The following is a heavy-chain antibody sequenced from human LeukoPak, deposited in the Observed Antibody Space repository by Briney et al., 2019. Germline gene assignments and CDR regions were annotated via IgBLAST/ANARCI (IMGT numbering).Heavy chain of an antibody. V-gene: IGHV3-20*04. CDR3: ARGLVGAAVEGLCDY. D-gene: IGHD2-21*01. Sequence: GGSLRLSCAASGFTFDDYGMSWVRQAPGKGLEWVSGINWNGGSTGYADSVKGRFTISRDNAKNSLYLQMNSLRAEDTALYYCARGLVGAAVEGLCDYWGQGTLVTVSS. CDR2: INWNGGST. CDR1: GFTFDDYG. J-gene: IGHJ4*02.